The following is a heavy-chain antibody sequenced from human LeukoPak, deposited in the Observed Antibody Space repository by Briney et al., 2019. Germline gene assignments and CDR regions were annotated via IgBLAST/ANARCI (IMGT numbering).Heavy chain of an antibody. Sequence: SATLSLTCTVSGGSIRSSYYYWGWIRQPPGKGLEWIGSIYDSGSTYYNPSLKSRVTISVDTSKNQFSLKLSSVTAADTAVYYCARGPFLPFSSGWYSRKPMDVWGQGTTVTVSS. CDR3: ARGPFLPFSSGWYSRKPMDV. D-gene: IGHD6-19*01. CDR1: GGSIRSSYYY. V-gene: IGHV4-39*07. J-gene: IGHJ6*02. CDR2: IYDSGST.